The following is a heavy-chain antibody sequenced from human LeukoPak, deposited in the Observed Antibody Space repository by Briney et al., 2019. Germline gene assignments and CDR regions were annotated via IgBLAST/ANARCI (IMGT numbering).Heavy chain of an antibody. Sequence: PGGSLRLSCAASGFTFSSYSMNWVRQAPGKGLEWVSSISTSSSYIHYADSVKGRFTISRDNAKNSLYLQMNSLRAEDTAVYYCVSRTVTTWWGQGTLVTVSS. J-gene: IGHJ4*02. CDR1: GFTFSSYS. CDR3: VSRTVTTW. CDR2: ISTSSSYI. V-gene: IGHV3-21*01. D-gene: IGHD4-17*01.